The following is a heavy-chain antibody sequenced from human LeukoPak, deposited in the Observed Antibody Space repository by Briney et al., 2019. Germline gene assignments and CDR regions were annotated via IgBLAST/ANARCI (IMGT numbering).Heavy chain of an antibody. Sequence: GGSLRLSCAASGFTFSSYWMSWVRQAPGKGLEWVANIKQDGSEKYYVDSVKGRFTISRDNAKNSLYLQMNSLRAEDTAVYYCAKDLGTLWFGELSPYWGQGTLVTVSS. CDR3: AKDLGTLWFGELSPY. V-gene: IGHV3-7*01. J-gene: IGHJ4*02. D-gene: IGHD3-10*01. CDR1: GFTFSSYW. CDR2: IKQDGSEK.